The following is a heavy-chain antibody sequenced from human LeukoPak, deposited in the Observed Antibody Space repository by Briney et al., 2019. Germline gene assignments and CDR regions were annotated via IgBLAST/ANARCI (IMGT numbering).Heavy chain of an antibody. Sequence: GGSLRLSCAASRFSFNMYSMSWVRPAPGKGLEWVANIHQDGSEKYYVDSVKGRFTISRDNAKNSLYLQMNSLRVEDTAVYYCARDGLVESGYYDSSGYYPYSWGQGTLVTVSS. V-gene: IGHV3-7*04. CDR3: ARDGLVESGYYDSSGYYPYS. D-gene: IGHD3-22*01. CDR2: IHQDGSEK. CDR1: RFSFNMYS. J-gene: IGHJ4*02.